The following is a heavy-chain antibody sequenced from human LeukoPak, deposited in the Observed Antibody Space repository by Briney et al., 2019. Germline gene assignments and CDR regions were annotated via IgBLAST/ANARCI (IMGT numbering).Heavy chain of an antibody. CDR3: ARVPTNYDFWSGYYYYGMDV. V-gene: IGHV3-7*01. J-gene: IGHJ6*02. Sequence: ETGGSLRLSCAASGLTFSSYWMSWVRQAPGKGLEWVANIKQDGSEKYYVDSVKGRFTISRDNAKNSLYLQMNSLRAEDTAVYYCARVPTNYDFWSGYYYYGMDVWGQGTTVTVSS. CDR1: GLTFSSYW. CDR2: IKQDGSEK. D-gene: IGHD3-3*01.